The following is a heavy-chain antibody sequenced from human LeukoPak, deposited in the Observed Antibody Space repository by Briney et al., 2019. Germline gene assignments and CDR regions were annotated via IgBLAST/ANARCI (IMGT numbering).Heavy chain of an antibody. CDR3: ARECELNPAFDI. D-gene: IGHD1-26*01. Sequence: ASVKVSCKASGYTFTSYDINWVRQATGQGLEWMGWMNPDSGNTGYAQKFQGRVTMTRDTSTSTVYMELSSLRSEDTAVYYCARECELNPAFDIWGQGTMVTVSS. J-gene: IGHJ3*02. V-gene: IGHV1-8*01. CDR1: GYTFTSYD. CDR2: MNPDSGNT.